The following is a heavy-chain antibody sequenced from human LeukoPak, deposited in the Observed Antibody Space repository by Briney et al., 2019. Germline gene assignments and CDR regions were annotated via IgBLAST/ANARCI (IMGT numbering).Heavy chain of an antibody. D-gene: IGHD3-10*01. V-gene: IGHV3-74*01. CDR1: GFTFSSYW. Sequence: PGGSLRLSCAASGFTFSSYWMHWVRQAPGKGLVWVSRINSDESSTSYTDSVKGRFTISRDNAKNTLYLQMNSLRAEDTALYVCARIKVITMVHGLIITSAFFDYWGQGTLVTVSS. CDR3: ARIKVITMVHGLIITSAFFDY. CDR2: INSDESST. J-gene: IGHJ4*02.